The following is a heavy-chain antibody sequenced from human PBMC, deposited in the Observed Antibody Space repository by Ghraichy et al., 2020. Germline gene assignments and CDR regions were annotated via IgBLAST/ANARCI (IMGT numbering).Heavy chain of an antibody. CDR1: GFTFGSHY. Sequence: GGSLRLSCAASGFTFGSHYMNWVRQAPGKGLEWVSVIYTDGSTNYAESVKGRFTISRDNSKNTLNLEMNRRRPEDTTVYYCARSLIMVRGVISHYGMDVWGQGTTVTVSS. D-gene: IGHD3-10*01. CDR2: IYTDGST. CDR3: ARSLIMVRGVISHYGMDV. V-gene: IGHV3-66*02. J-gene: IGHJ6*02.